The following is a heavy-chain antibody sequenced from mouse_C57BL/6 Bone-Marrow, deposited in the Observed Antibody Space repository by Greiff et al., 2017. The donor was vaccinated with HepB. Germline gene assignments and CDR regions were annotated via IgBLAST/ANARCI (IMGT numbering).Heavy chain of an antibody. V-gene: IGHV3-6*01. Sequence: EVQLKESGPGLVKPSQSLSLTCSVTGYSITNGYYWNWIRQFPGNKLEWMGYISYDGSNNYNPSLKNRISITRDTSKNQFFLKLNSVTTEDTATYYCARALITTVVAHYYAMDYWGQGTSVTVSS. CDR2: ISYDGSN. CDR1: GYSITNGYY. D-gene: IGHD1-1*01. CDR3: ARALITTVVAHYYAMDY. J-gene: IGHJ4*01.